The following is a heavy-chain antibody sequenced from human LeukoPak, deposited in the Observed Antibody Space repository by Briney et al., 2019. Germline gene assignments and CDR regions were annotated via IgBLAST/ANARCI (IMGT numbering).Heavy chain of an antibody. J-gene: IGHJ4*02. CDR1: GGSISSSNW. CDR2: IYHSGRT. D-gene: IGHD4-17*01. CDR3: ARAASSYYGDPLFFGY. V-gene: IGHV4-4*02. Sequence: SGTLSLTCAVSGGSISSSNWWSWVRQPPGKGLEWIGEIYHSGRTNYNPSLKSRVTISVDTSKNQFSLKLSSVTAADTAVYYCARAASSYYGDPLFFGYWGQGTLVTVSS.